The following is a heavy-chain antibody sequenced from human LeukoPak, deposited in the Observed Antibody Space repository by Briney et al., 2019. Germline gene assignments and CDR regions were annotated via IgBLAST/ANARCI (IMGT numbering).Heavy chain of an antibody. Sequence: SENLSLTCTVSGGSINSSSYYWGGPRQRPGKGLEWIGNIYYSGSTYYYQSLKSRVTVSLDTTKYQYSLKLSSVTAADTAVYYCASRTSYSSSGYATEEFDPCSQGTLVTVSS. J-gene: IGHJ5*02. V-gene: IGHV4-39*07. CDR1: GGSINSSSYY. D-gene: IGHD6-13*01. CDR2: IYYSGST. CDR3: ASRTSYSSSGYATEEFDP.